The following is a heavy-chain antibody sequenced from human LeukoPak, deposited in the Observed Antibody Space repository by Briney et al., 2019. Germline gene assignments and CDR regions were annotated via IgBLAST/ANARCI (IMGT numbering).Heavy chain of an antibody. Sequence: GGSLRLSCAASGFTFSDYYMSWIRQAPGKGLEWVSYISSSGSTIYYADSVKGRFTISRDNAKNSLYLQMNSPRAEDTAVYYCARDLGQWGYVWQTDYWGQGTLVTVSS. CDR2: ISSSGSTI. CDR1: GFTFSDYY. V-gene: IGHV3-11*04. CDR3: ARDLGQWGYVWQTDY. J-gene: IGHJ4*02. D-gene: IGHD5-12*01.